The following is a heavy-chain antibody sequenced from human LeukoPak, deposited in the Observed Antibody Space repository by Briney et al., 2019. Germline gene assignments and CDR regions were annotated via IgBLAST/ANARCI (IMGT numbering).Heavy chain of an antibody. CDR2: INHSGST. V-gene: IGHV4-34*01. CDR1: GGSFSGYY. CDR3: ARGGHSIDY. Sequence: PSETLSLTCAVYGGSFSGYYWGWIRQPPGKGLEWIGEINHSGSTNYNPSLKSRVTISVDTSKNQFSLKLSSVTAADTAVYYCARGGHSIDYWGQGTLVTVSS. J-gene: IGHJ4*02. D-gene: IGHD6-13*01.